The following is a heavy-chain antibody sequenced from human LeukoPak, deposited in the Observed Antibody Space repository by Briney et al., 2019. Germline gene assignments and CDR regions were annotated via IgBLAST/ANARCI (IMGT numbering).Heavy chain of an antibody. D-gene: IGHD6-19*01. CDR1: GFTFSNAW. V-gene: IGHV3-15*01. CDR2: IKSKTDGGTT. CDR3: TTDGYSSGYNFGLISY. Sequence: GGSLRLSCAASGFTFSNAWMSWVRQAPGKGLEWVGRIKSKTDGGTTDYAAPVKGRFTISRDDSRNTLYLQMNSLKTEDTAVYYCTTDGYSSGYNFGLISYWGQGTLVTVSS. J-gene: IGHJ4*02.